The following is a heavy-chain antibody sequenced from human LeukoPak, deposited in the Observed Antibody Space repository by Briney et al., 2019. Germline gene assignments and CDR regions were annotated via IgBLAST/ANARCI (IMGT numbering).Heavy chain of an antibody. Sequence: PGGSLRLSCAASGFTFSSYSMNWVRQAPGKGLEWVSSISSSSSYIYYADSVKGRFTISRDNAKNSLYLQMNSLRAEDTAVYYCARDRGSGIGMDVWGQGTTVTVSS. J-gene: IGHJ6*02. D-gene: IGHD3-10*01. CDR2: ISSSSSYI. CDR3: ARDRGSGIGMDV. V-gene: IGHV3-21*01. CDR1: GFTFSSYS.